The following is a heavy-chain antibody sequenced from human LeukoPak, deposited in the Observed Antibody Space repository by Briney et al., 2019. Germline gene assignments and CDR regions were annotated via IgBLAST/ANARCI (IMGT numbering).Heavy chain of an antibody. D-gene: IGHD6-6*01. V-gene: IGHV1-69*05. CDR3: ARDISSSSPLDY. CDR1: GGTFSSYA. Sequence: SVKVSCKASGGTFSSYAISWVRQAPGQGLEWMGRIIPIFGTANYAQKFQGRVTITTDESTSTAHMELSSLRSEDTAVYYCARDISSSSPLDYWGQGTLVTVSS. CDR2: IIPIFGTA. J-gene: IGHJ4*02.